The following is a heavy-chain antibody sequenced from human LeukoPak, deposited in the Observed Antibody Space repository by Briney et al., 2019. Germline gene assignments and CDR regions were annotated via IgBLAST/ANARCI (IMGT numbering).Heavy chain of an antibody. D-gene: IGHD4-23*01. CDR2: IYYSGST. J-gene: IGHJ2*01. V-gene: IGHV4-59*01. CDR3: AREVVTVRYFDL. Sequence: PSETLSLTCTVSGGSISSYYWSWIRQPPGKGLEWIGHIYYSGSTNYNPSLKSRVTISVDTSKNQFSLKLSSVTAADTAVYYCAREVVTVRYFDLWGRGTLVTVSS. CDR1: GGSISSYY.